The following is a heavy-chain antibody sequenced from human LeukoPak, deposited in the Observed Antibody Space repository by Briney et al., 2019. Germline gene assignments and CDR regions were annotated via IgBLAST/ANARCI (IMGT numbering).Heavy chain of an antibody. CDR2: ISYDGSNK. Sequence: GGSLRLSCAASGFTFSSYAMHWVRQAPGKGLEWVAVISYDGSNKYYADSVKGRFTISRDNSKNTLCLQMNSLRAGDTAVYYCAKPHFDDWGQGTLVTVSS. V-gene: IGHV3-30*04. CDR1: GFTFSSYA. J-gene: IGHJ4*02. CDR3: AKPHFDD.